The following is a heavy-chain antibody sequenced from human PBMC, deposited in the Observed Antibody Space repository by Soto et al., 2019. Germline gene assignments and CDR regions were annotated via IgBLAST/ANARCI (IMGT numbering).Heavy chain of an antibody. V-gene: IGHV3-74*01. CDR3: ARAPIVVVAATTNAFDI. J-gene: IGHJ3*02. Sequence: GGSLRLSCAASGFTFSSYWMHWVRQAPGKGLVWVSRINSDGSSTSYADSVKGRFTISRDNAKNTLYLQMNSLRAEDTAVYYCARAPIVVVAATTNAFDIWGQGTMVTVSS. CDR2: INSDGSST. D-gene: IGHD2-15*01. CDR1: GFTFSSYW.